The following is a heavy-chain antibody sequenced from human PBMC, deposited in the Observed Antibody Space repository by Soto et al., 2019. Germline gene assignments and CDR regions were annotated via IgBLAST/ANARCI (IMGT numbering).Heavy chain of an antibody. Sequence: EVQLVESGGGLVQPGGSLRLSCEASGFTFRNYDMHWVRQGTGKGLEWVSGISAAGDPDYADSVEGRFTISRENAQNSFFLQMHSLRVGDTAVYYCARTDRDFYGRDVWGQGTTVIVSS. CDR2: ISAAGDP. CDR1: GFTFRNYD. V-gene: IGHV3-13*05. J-gene: IGHJ6*02. CDR3: ARTDRDFYGRDV.